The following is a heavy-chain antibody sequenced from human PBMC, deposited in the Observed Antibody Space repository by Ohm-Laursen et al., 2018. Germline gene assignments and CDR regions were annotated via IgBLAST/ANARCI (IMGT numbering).Heavy chain of an antibody. CDR3: ASSFGVVISYFDY. CDR2: IYCSGST. J-gene: IGHJ4*02. D-gene: IGHD3-3*01. V-gene: IGHV4-31*03. CDR1: GGSISSGGYY. Sequence: TLSLTCTVSGGSISSGGYYWSWIRQHPGKGLEWIGYIYCSGSTYYNPSLKSRVSISVDTSKSQFSLKLSSVTAADTAVYYCASSFGVVISYFDYWGQGTLVTVSS.